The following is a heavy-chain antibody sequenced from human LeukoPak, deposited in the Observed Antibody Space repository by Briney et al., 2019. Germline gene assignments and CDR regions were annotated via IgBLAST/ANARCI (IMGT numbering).Heavy chain of an antibody. V-gene: IGHV3-7*01. D-gene: IGHD2-8*01. CDR3: AKDWPNTGFDY. CDR2: IKQDGSEK. CDR1: GFTFSSYW. Sequence: PGGSLRLSCAASGFTFSSYWMSWVRQAPGKGLEWVANIKQDGSEKYYADSVKGRFTISRDNSKNTLYLQMNSLRAEDTAVYYRAKDWPNTGFDYWGQGTLVTVSS. J-gene: IGHJ4*02.